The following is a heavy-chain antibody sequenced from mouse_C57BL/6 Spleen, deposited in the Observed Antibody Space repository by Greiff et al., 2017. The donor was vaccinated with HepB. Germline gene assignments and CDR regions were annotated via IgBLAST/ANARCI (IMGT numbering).Heavy chain of an antibody. CDR2: IYPGDGDT. J-gene: IGHJ3*01. V-gene: IGHV1-82*01. Sequence: VQLQQSGPELVKPGASVKISCKASGYAFSSSWMNWVKQRPGKGLEWIGRIYPGDGDTNYNGKFKGKATLTADKSSSTAYMQLSSLTSEDSAVYVCARLNYDYDFAYWGQGTLVTVSA. D-gene: IGHD2-4*01. CDR3: ARLNYDYDFAY. CDR1: GYAFSSSW.